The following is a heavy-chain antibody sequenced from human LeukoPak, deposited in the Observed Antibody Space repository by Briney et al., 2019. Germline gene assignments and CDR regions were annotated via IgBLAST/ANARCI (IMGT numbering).Heavy chain of an antibody. J-gene: IGHJ2*01. CDR2: WSDSGST. CDR3: ARDVITMVRGVPAGPNWYFDL. V-gene: IGHV4-39*07. CDR1: GGSISGSRYY. Sequence: SETLSLTCTVSGGSISGSRYYWGWIRQAPGKGLEWIASWSDSGSTYYNASLRSRLIISVDTSKNQFSLKLSSVTAADTAVYYCARDVITMVRGVPAGPNWYFDLWGRGTLVTVSS. D-gene: IGHD3-10*01.